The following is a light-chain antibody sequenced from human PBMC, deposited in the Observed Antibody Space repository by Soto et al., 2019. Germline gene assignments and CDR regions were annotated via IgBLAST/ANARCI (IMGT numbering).Light chain of an antibody. CDR1: SSDVGGYNY. Sequence: QSALTQPRSVSGSPGQSVTISCTGTSSDVGGYNYVSWHQQHPGKAPKLIIYDINKRSAGVPDRFSGSKSGNTATLTISGLQXEXXXDYYCCSYAGTYNFYVFGSGTKLTVL. V-gene: IGLV2-11*01. J-gene: IGLJ1*01. CDR2: DIN. CDR3: CSYAGTYNFYV.